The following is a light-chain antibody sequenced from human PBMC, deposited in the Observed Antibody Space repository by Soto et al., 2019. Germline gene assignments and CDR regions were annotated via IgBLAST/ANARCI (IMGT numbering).Light chain of an antibody. J-gene: IGKJ1*01. CDR2: GAS. V-gene: IGKV3-15*01. Sequence: EFVLTQSPGTLSLSPGERATLSCRASQTVRNNYLAWYQQKPGQAPRLLIYGASTRATGIPARFSGSGSGTEFTLTISSLQSEDFAVYYCQQYNNWPPVWTFGQGTKVDIK. CDR1: QTVRNN. CDR3: QQYNNWPPVWT.